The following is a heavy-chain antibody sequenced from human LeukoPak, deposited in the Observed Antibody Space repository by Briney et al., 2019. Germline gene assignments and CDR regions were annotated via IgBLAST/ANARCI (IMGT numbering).Heavy chain of an antibody. CDR3: ARLTKGRFFDFVFDF. J-gene: IGHJ4*02. V-gene: IGHV4-39*01. D-gene: IGHD3-9*01. CDR2: IYYTGST. CDR1: GDSVSDTTHY. Sequence: PSETLSLTCTVSGDSVSDTTHYWGWIRQPPGKGLEWIGNIYYTGSTYSNPSLRSRVTMSVDTSKNQFSLKMGSVTAADTAVYYCARLTKGRFFDFVFDFWGQGTLLTVSS.